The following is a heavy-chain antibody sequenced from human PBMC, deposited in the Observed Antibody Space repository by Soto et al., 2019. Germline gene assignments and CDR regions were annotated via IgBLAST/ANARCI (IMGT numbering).Heavy chain of an antibody. CDR1: GDTFSFYT. CDR3: ATSYGSGYRAFDY. Sequence: QVQLVQSGAELKKPGSSVKVSCKASGDTFSFYTINWVRQAPGLGLEWMGRVNPILSMSNYAQKFQGRVTMTADKSTSTADMELRSRRPEDTAFYYCATSYGSGYRAFDYWGQGALVTVSS. V-gene: IGHV1-69*02. J-gene: IGHJ4*02. D-gene: IGHD3-10*01. CDR2: VNPILSMS.